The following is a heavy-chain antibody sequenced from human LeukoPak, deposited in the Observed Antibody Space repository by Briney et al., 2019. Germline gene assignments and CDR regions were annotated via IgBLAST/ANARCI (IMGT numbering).Heavy chain of an antibody. V-gene: IGHV3-21*01. CDR3: ARDEGGLAFYY. CDR2: ISSSSSYI. Sequence: GGSLTPSRAPSGFIFTSYSMNWVRQAAGKWMEWVSSISSSSSYIYYADSVKGRFTISRDNAKNSLYLQMNSLRAEDTAVYYCARDEGGLAFYYWGQGTLVTVSS. CDR1: GFIFTSYS. J-gene: IGHJ4*02.